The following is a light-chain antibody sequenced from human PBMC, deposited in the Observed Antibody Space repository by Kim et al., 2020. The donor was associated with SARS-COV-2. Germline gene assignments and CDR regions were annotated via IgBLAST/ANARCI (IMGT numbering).Light chain of an antibody. V-gene: IGLV3-19*01. CDR2: GKN. CDR3: KSRGTSGNVV. Sequence: SSELTQYPAVSVALGQTVRITCRGDSLRSYYATWYQQKPGQAPVLVIYGKNNRPSGIPDRFSGSSSGNTASLTITGAQAEDEADYYCKSRGTSGNVVFGGGTKLTVL. J-gene: IGLJ2*01. CDR1: SLRSYY.